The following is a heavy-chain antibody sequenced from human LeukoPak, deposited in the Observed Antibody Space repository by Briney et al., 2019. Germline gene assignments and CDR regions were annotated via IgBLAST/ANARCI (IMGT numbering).Heavy chain of an antibody. CDR1: GYTFTCYY. CDR3: ARDRVLLWFGEPSNYYYYYMDV. D-gene: IGHD3-10*01. Sequence: ASVKVSCKASGYTFTCYYMHWVRQAPGQGLEWMGWINPNSGGTNYAQKFQGRVTMTRYTSISTAYMELSRLRSDDTAVYYCARDRVLLWFGEPSNYYYYYMDVWGKGTTVTVSS. J-gene: IGHJ6*03. V-gene: IGHV1-2*02. CDR2: INPNSGGT.